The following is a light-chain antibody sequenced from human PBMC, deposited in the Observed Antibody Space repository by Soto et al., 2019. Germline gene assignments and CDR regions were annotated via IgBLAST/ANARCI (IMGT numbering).Light chain of an antibody. CDR2: DVN. CDR3: GSFTTNRIWV. Sequence: QSALTQPASVSGSPGQSITISCTGTISDIGGYNFISWYQHHPGKAPKLVIYDVNNRPSGISYRFSGSKSGNTASLTISGLQAEDEADYICGSFTTNRIWVFGGGTKLTVL. CDR1: ISDIGGYNF. J-gene: IGLJ3*02. V-gene: IGLV2-14*01.